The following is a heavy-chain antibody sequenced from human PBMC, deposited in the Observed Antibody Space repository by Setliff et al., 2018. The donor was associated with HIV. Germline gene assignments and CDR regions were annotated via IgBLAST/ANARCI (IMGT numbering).Heavy chain of an antibody. CDR1: GSSIRDYY. V-gene: IGHV4-59*08. CDR2: SYYSGST. D-gene: IGHD3-10*01. CDR3: ARQVDTVVRGVRALAHFDL. J-gene: IGHJ2*01. Sequence: SETLSLTCTVSGSSIRDYYWSWIRQSPGKGLEWIGYSYYSGSTNYNPSLKSRVTISIDTSEHQFSLKLSSVTAADTAVYYCARQVDTVVRGVRALAHFDLWGRGTLVTVSS.